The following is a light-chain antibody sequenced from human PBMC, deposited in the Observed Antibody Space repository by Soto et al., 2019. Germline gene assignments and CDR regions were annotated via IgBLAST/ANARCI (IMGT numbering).Light chain of an antibody. CDR2: EVS. J-gene: IGLJ3*02. Sequence: QSALTPPASVSGSPGQSITISCTGTSSDVGGYNYVSWYQQHPGKAPKLMIYEVSNRPSGVSNRFSGSKSGNTASLTISGLQAEDEADYYCSSYTSSSTRVFGEGTQLTVL. CDR1: SSDVGGYNY. CDR3: SSYTSSSTRV. V-gene: IGLV2-14*01.